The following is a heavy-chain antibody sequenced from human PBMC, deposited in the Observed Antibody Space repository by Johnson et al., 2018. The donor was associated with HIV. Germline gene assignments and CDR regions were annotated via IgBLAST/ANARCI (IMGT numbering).Heavy chain of an antibody. V-gene: IGHV3-30*18. J-gene: IGHJ3*02. CDR3: AKIGAAAGLKDAFDI. Sequence: VQLVESGGGVVQPGRSLRLSCAASGFTFSSYGMHWVSQAPGTGLEWVAVISYDGTGKYYSHSEKGRFTISRDNSNNTIYLQMDSLRAEDTALYYCAKIGAAAGLKDAFDIWGQGTLVTVSS. CDR2: ISYDGTGK. D-gene: IGHD6-13*01. CDR1: GFTFSSYG.